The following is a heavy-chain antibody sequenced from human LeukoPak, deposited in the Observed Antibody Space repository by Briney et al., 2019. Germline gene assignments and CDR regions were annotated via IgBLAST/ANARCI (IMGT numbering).Heavy chain of an antibody. CDR3: ARSRLEWFASDAFDI. D-gene: IGHD3-3*01. CDR2: IDHSGST. V-gene: IGHV4-39*01. Sequence: SETLSLTCTVSGGSISSSRYYLAWIRQPPGKGLECIASIDHSGSTNYNPSLKSRVTTSVDTSKNQFSLKLSSVTAADTAVYYCARSRLEWFASDAFDIWGQGTMVAVSS. CDR1: GGSISSSRYY. J-gene: IGHJ3*02.